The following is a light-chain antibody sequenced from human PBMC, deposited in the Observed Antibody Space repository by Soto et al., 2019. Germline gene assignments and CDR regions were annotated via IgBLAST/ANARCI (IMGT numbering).Light chain of an antibody. CDR2: DAS. J-gene: IGKJ5*01. V-gene: IGKV3-11*01. CDR3: QQRSNWPPIT. CDR1: QSVSRY. Sequence: EIVLTQSPATLSLSPWERATLSCRASQSVSRYLAWYQHKPGQAPRLLIYDASNRATGIPARFSGSGSGTDFTLTISSLEPEDFAVYYCQQRSNWPPITFGQGTRLEIK.